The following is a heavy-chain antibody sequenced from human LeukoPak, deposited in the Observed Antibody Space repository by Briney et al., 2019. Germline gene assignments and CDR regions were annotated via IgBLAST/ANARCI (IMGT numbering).Heavy chain of an antibody. Sequence: GGSLRLSCAASGFTFSSYGMHWVRQAPGKGLEWVTFIRYDGSNKYYTDSVKGRFTISRDNSKNTLYLQMNSLRTEDTAVYYCAKDVSSGVYAETFDSWGQGTLVTVSS. J-gene: IGHJ4*02. CDR2: IRYDGSNK. V-gene: IGHV3-30*02. CDR3: AKDVSSGVYAETFDS. D-gene: IGHD2-8*01. CDR1: GFTFSSYG.